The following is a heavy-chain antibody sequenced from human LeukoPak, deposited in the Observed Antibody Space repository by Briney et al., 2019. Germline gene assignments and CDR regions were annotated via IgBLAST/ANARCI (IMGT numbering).Heavy chain of an antibody. Sequence: SGGSLRLSCAASGFTFSSYSMDWVRQAPGKGLEWVSSISSSSSYIYYADSVKGRFTISRDNAKNSLYLQMNSLRAEDTAVYYCARGRVAAAAKRVWFDPWGQGTLVPVSS. D-gene: IGHD6-13*01. CDR3: ARGRVAAAAKRVWFDP. CDR2: ISSSSSYI. J-gene: IGHJ5*02. V-gene: IGHV3-21*01. CDR1: GFTFSSYS.